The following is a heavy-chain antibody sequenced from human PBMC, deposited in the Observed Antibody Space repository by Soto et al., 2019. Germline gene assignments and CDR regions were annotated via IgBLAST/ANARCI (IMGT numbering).Heavy chain of an antibody. Sequence: QVQLQESGPGLVKPSQTLSLTCTVSGASINSGGYYWSWIRQLPGTGLEWIGYIYFSGSTYYTPSLESRGTISLDTSQNQFSLKLSSVTAADKAVDSCASGNAWEVLLAYWGQGTLVTDSS. V-gene: IGHV4-31*03. CDR1: GASINSGGYY. J-gene: IGHJ4*02. D-gene: IGHD1-26*01. CDR3: ASGNAWEVLLAY. CDR2: IYFSGST.